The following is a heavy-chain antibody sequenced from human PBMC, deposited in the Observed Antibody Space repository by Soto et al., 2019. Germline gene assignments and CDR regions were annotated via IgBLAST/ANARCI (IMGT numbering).Heavy chain of an antibody. CDR2: IYHSGST. CDR1: GGSISSSNW. D-gene: IGHD5-18*01. J-gene: IGHJ4*02. V-gene: IGHV4-4*02. CDR3: ARRGGYSYGVAY. Sequence: QVQLQESGPGLVKPSGTLSLTCAVSGGSISSSNWWSWVRQPPGKGLEWIGEIYHSGSTNYNPSLKHRVTISVDKSKNQFSLWLSSVHAADTAVYYCARRGGYSYGVAYWGQGTLVTVSS.